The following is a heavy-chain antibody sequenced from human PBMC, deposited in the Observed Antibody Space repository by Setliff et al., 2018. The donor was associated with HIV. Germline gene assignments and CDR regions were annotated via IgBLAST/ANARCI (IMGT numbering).Heavy chain of an antibody. Sequence: ETLSLTCTVSGVSISSHYWSWIRQPPGKGLEWIGYIYFSGSTSYNPSLKSRVTISVDTSKNQFSLKLRSVTAADTAAYYCARAHYDIGNYYMDVWGKGTTVTVSS. V-gene: IGHV4-59*11. D-gene: IGHD3-9*01. CDR2: IYFSGST. J-gene: IGHJ6*03. CDR3: ARAHYDIGNYYMDV. CDR1: GVSISSHY.